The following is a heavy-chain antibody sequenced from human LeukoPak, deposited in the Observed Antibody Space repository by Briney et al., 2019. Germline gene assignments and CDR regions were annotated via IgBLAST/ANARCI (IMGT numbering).Heavy chain of an antibody. J-gene: IGHJ4*02. V-gene: IGHV1-8*01. Sequence: RGASVKVSCKASGYTFTSYDINWVRQATGQGLERMGWMNPNSGNTGYAQKFQGRVTMTRNTSISTAYMELSRLTSEETAVYYCARVRAMITFGGVIDHFDYWGQGNLVTVSS. D-gene: IGHD3-16*02. CDR2: MNPNSGNT. CDR3: ARVRAMITFGGVIDHFDY. CDR1: GYTFTSYD.